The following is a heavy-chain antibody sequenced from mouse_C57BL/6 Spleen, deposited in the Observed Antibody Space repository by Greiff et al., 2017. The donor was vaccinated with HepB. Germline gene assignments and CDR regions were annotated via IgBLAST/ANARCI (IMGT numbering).Heavy chain of an antibody. V-gene: IGHV1-76*01. CDR2: VYPGSGNT. CDR3: ARTATPQLSGDY. Sequence: QVQLQQSGAELVRPGASVKLSCKASGYTFTDYYINWVKQRPGQGLEWIARVYPGSGNTYYNEKFKGKATLTAEKSSSTAYMQLSSLTSEDSAVYFCARTATPQLSGDYWGQGTTLTVSS. CDR1: GYTFTDYY. J-gene: IGHJ2*01. D-gene: IGHD4-1*01.